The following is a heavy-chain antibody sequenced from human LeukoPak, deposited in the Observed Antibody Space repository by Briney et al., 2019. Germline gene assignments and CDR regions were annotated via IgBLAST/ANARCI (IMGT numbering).Heavy chain of an antibody. Sequence: GGSLRLSCAASGFTFSSYGMHWVRQAPGKGLEWVAVISYDGSNKYYADSVKGRFTISRDNSKNTLYLQMNSLRAEDTAVYYCAKDSAGDYYGSGGKGFDYWGQGTLVTVP. CDR3: AKDSAGDYYGSGGKGFDY. V-gene: IGHV3-30*18. J-gene: IGHJ4*02. D-gene: IGHD3-10*01. CDR2: ISYDGSNK. CDR1: GFTFSSYG.